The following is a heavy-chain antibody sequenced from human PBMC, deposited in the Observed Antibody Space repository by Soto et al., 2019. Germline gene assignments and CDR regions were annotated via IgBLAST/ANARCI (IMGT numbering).Heavy chain of an antibody. V-gene: IGHV3-30*18. CDR3: AKARHGSGTYSYFAY. D-gene: IGHD3-10*01. Sequence: QVQLVESGGGVVQPGRSLRLSCAASGFTFSSYAMHWVRQAPGNGLEWVAVIWYDGSNKNYADSVKGRFTISRDNSKNTLYLQMNSLRTEDTAVYYCAKARHGSGTYSYFAYWGQGILVTVSS. CDR2: IWYDGSNK. CDR1: GFTFSSYA. J-gene: IGHJ4*02.